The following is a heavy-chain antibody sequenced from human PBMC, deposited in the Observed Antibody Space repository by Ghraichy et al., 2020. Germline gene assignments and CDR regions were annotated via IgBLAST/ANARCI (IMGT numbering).Heavy chain of an antibody. V-gene: IGHV5-51*01. CDR2: VYPGDSDT. D-gene: IGHD6-6*01. CDR3: ARPEIPARFSGAFDI. J-gene: IGHJ3*02. CDR1: GYSFTSYW. Sequence: GESLNISCKGSGYSFTSYWIGWVRQMPGKGLEWMGIVYPGDSDTRYSPSFQGQVTMSADKSIGTAYLQWSSLTASDTAMYYCARPEIPARFSGAFDIWGQGTMVTVSS.